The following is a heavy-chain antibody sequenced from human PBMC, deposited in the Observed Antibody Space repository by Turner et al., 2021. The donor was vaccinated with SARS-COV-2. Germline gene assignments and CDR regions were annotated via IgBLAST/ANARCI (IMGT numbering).Heavy chain of an antibody. Sequence: QVQLQESGPGLVKPPQTLSLTCTVSGGSTSSGGYYWSWIRQHPGKGLEWIGYIYYSGSTYYNPSLKSRVTISVDTSKNQFSLKLSSVTAADTAVYYCARDYGGNSNYFDYWGQGTLVTVSS. CDR3: ARDYGGNSNYFDY. D-gene: IGHD2-21*02. CDR2: IYYSGST. CDR1: GGSTSSGGYY. J-gene: IGHJ4*02. V-gene: IGHV4-31*03.